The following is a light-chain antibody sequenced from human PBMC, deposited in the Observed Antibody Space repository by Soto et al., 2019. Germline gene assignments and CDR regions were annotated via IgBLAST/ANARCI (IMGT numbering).Light chain of an antibody. CDR3: QESYRHQSYSSPGYT. J-gene: IGKJ2*01. Sequence: DIQMTQSPSSLSASIGDSVTITCRASQSIGRYLNWYQQKPGKAPKLLIYAASSLPSGVPSRFSGSGSGTHFTLTISSLQPDDFATYSCQESYRHQSYSSPGYTFGQGTILEIK. V-gene: IGKV1-39*01. CDR2: AAS. CDR1: QSIGRY.